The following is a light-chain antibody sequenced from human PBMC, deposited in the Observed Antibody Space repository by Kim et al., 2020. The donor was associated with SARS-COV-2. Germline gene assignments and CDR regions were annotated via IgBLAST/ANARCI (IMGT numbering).Light chain of an antibody. V-gene: IGKV3-15*01. J-gene: IGKJ4*01. CDR3: QQYDKWPLT. CDR2: AAS. CDR1: QSVRTN. Sequence: VSPGESATLSCRASQSVRTNLAWYQQKPGQAPRLLIYAASSRVTGIPAKFSGSGSETEFTLTISSLQSEDFAVYYCQQYDKWPLTFGGGTKVDIK.